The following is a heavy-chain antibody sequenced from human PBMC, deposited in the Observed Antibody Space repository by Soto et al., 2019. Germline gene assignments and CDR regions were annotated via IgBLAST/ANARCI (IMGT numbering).Heavy chain of an antibody. CDR3: AKDIYGSESLYYYGMDV. CDR2: ISYDGSNK. Sequence: QVQLVESGGGVVQPGRSLRLSCAASGFTFSSYGMHWVRQAPGKGLEWVAVISYDGSNKYYADSVKGRFTISRDNSKNTLYLQMNSLRAEDTAVYYCAKDIYGSESLYYYGMDVWGQGTTVTVSS. V-gene: IGHV3-30*18. J-gene: IGHJ6*02. D-gene: IGHD3-10*01. CDR1: GFTFSSYG.